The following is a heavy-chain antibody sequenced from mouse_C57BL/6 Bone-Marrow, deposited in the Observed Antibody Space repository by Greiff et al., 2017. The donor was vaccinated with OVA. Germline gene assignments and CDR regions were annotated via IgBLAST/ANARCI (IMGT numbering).Heavy chain of an antibody. V-gene: IGHV1-81*01. CDR3: ARRNSNYVDYLDY. Sequence: QVQLKQSGAELARPGASVKLSCKASGYTFTSYGISWVKQRTGQGLEWIGEIYPRSGNTYYNEKFKGKATLTADKSSSTAYMELRSLTSEDSAVYFCARRNSNYVDYLDYWGQGTTLTVSS. D-gene: IGHD2-5*01. CDR2: IYPRSGNT. J-gene: IGHJ2*01. CDR1: GYTFTSYG.